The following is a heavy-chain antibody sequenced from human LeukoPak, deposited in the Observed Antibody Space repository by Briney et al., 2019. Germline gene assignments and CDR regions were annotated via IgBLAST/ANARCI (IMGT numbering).Heavy chain of an antibody. D-gene: IGHD2-21*02. CDR2: IKGGGGDP. V-gene: IGHV3-23*01. CDR3: ARGGHDFNPFYC. CDR1: GFTFSTYA. J-gene: IGHJ4*02. Sequence: GGSLRLSCAASGFTFSTYAMGWVRQPPGKGLEWVSSIKGGGGDPFYADSVRGRFTISRDNSKNTLYLQLNSLRAEDKAVYFCARGGHDFNPFYCWGQGALVTVSS.